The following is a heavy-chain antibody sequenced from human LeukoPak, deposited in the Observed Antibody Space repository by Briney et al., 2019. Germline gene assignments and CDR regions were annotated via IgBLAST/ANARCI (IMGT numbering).Heavy chain of an antibody. V-gene: IGHV3-23*01. CDR3: AREWRYCSSTSCYHYGMDV. J-gene: IGHJ6*02. CDR1: GFTFSSYA. Sequence: GGSLRLSCAASGFTFSSYAMSWVRQAPGKGLEWVSAISGSGGSTYYADSVKGRFTISRDNSKNTLYLQMNSLRAEDTAVYYCAREWRYCSSTSCYHYGMDVWGQGTLVTVSS. D-gene: IGHD2-2*01. CDR2: ISGSGGST.